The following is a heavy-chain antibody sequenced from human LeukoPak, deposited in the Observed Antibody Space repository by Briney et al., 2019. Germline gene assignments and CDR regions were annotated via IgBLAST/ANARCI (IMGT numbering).Heavy chain of an antibody. CDR2: INHSGST. Sequence: PSETLSLTCAVYGGSFSGYYWSWIRQPPGKGLEWIGEINHSGSTNYNPSLKSRVTISVDTSKKHFSLKLSSVTAADTAVYFCSRGSFSSGWHQRGNFYYGMDVWGQGTTVTVSS. CDR3: SRGSFSSGWHQRGNFYYGMDV. V-gene: IGHV4-34*01. CDR1: GGSFSGYY. D-gene: IGHD6-19*01. J-gene: IGHJ6*02.